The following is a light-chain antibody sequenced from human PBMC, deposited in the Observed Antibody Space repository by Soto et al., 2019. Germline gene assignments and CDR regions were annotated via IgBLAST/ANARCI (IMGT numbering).Light chain of an antibody. Sequence: EIVLTQSPGSLSLSPGERVTLSCRASQSISSSYSAWYQQKPVQAPRLLIGGASTTATGIPDRFSGSGSWTDFTITISSLEPEDFAVYYYHQYYRSPMNTFGQGTKLEIK. J-gene: IGKJ2*01. CDR2: GAS. V-gene: IGKV3-20*01. CDR1: QSISSSY. CDR3: HQYYRSPMNT.